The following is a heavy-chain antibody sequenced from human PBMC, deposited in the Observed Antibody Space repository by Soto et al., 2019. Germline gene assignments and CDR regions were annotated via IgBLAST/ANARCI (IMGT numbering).Heavy chain of an antibody. CDR1: GYTFTSYA. CDR2: INAGNGNT. Sequence: ASVKVSCKASGYTFTSYAMHWVRQAPGQRREWMGWINAGNGNTKYSQKFQGRVTITRDASASTAYMELSSLRSEDTAVYYCARDEGPYYYDSSGYYPNWFDPWGQGXLVTVYS. J-gene: IGHJ5*02. D-gene: IGHD3-22*01. V-gene: IGHV1-3*01. CDR3: ARDEGPYYYDSSGYYPNWFDP.